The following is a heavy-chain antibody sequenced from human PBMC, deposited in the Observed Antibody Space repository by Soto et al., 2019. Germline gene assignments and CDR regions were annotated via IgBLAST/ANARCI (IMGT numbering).Heavy chain of an antibody. J-gene: IGHJ6*02. D-gene: IGHD4-4*01. CDR1: GYTFTDYW. V-gene: IGHV5-51*01. Sequence: GESLKISCKGSGYTFTDYWIGWVRQLPGKGLEWMGIIYPGDSDTRYSPSFQGHVTITVDKSTSTAYLQWNTLKASDTAMYYCARQISNFRSYYYAMDVWGQGTTGNVSS. CDR2: IYPGDSDT. CDR3: ARQISNFRSYYYAMDV.